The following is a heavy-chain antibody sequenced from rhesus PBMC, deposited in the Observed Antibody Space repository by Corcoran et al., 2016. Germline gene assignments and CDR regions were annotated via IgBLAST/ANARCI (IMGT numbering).Heavy chain of an antibody. Sequence: QVQLQESGPGLVKPSETLSLTCAVSGGSISGGYDLSWLRQPPGKGLEWIGYIYGSSGSTNYNPSLKNRVTISKDTSKNQFSLKLSSVTAADTAVYYCARSSAGTWGYFDYWGQGVLVTVSS. CDR2: IYGSSGST. J-gene: IGHJ4*01. D-gene: IGHD1-14*01. CDR3: ARSSAGTWGYFDY. CDR1: GGSISGGYD. V-gene: IGHV4-76*01.